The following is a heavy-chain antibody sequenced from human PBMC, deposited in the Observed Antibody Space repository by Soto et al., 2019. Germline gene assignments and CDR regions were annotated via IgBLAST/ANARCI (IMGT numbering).Heavy chain of an antibody. D-gene: IGHD4-17*01. CDR3: ARDSDYGDYYWYFDL. Sequence: ASVKVSCKASGYTFTSYGISWVRQAPGQGLEWMGWISAYNGNTNYAQKLQGRVTMTTDTSTSTAYMELRSLRSDDTAVYYCARDSDYGDYYWYFDLWGRGTLVTVSS. CDR1: GYTFTSYG. CDR2: ISAYNGNT. J-gene: IGHJ2*01. V-gene: IGHV1-18*01.